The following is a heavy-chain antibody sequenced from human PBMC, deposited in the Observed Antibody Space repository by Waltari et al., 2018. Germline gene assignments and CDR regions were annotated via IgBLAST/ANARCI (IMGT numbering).Heavy chain of an antibody. V-gene: IGHV1-69*02. CDR2: IIRILGIA. D-gene: IGHD6-6*01. CDR1: GGTFSSYT. CDR3: ATSIAARLTNSYFDY. J-gene: IGHJ4*02. Sequence: VQLVQSGAGGKKPGSSVTVPCKASGGTFSSYTIRWVPQAPGQGLEWMGRIIRILGIANYAQKLQGRVTITADKSTTTAYMGLSSLGSEDTAVYYCATSIAARLTNSYFDYWGQGTLVTVSS.